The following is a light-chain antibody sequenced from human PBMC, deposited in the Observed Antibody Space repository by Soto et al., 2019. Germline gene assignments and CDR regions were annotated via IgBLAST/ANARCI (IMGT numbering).Light chain of an antibody. CDR2: GAS. V-gene: IGKV3D-15*01. J-gene: IGKJ1*01. Sequence: EIVMTQSPATLSVSPGERATLSCRASQSVSSSLAWYQQKPGQAPRLLIYGASTRATDIPDRFSGSGSGTEFTLTISSLQSEDSAVYYCQQYNNWPPWTFGQGTKVEIK. CDR1: QSVSSS. CDR3: QQYNNWPPWT.